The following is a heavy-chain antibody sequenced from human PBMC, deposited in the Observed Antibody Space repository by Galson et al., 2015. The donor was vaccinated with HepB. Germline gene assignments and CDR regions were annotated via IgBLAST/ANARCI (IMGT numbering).Heavy chain of an antibody. CDR3: AGPYCSGGSCYPNGMDV. J-gene: IGHJ6*02. V-gene: IGHV4-34*01. Sequence: SETLSLTCAVYGGSFSGYYWSWIRQPPGKGLEWIGEINHSGSTNYNPSLKSRVTISVDTSKNQFSLKLSSVTAADTAVYYCAGPYCSGGSCYPNGMDVWGQGTTVTVSS. D-gene: IGHD2-15*01. CDR1: GGSFSGYY. CDR2: INHSGST.